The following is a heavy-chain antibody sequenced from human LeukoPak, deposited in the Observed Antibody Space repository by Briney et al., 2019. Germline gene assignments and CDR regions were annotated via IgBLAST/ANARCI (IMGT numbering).Heavy chain of an antibody. CDR3: ARDTRYCSGGSCGPDAFDI. J-gene: IGHJ3*02. D-gene: IGHD2-15*01. CDR2: IYSGGST. CDR1: GFTVSSNY. V-gene: IGHV3-53*04. Sequence: GGSLRLSCAASGFTVSSNYMSWVRQAPGKGLEWVSVIYSGGSTYYADSVKGRFTISRHNSKNTLYLQMNSLRAEDTAVYYCARDTRYCSGGSCGPDAFDIWGQGTMVTASS.